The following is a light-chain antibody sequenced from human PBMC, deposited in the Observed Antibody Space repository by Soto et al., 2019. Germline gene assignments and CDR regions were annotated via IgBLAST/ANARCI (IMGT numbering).Light chain of an antibody. CDR2: KAS. V-gene: IGKV1-5*03. CDR3: QQYNSYSPRT. CDR1: QSISSW. J-gene: IGKJ1*01. Sequence: DIQMTQSPSTLSASVGDRVTITCRASQSISSWLAWYQQKPGKAPKLLIYKASSLESGVPSRFSGSGSGTEFTFTISSLRPHDFATYYCQQYNSYSPRTFGQGTKVEIK.